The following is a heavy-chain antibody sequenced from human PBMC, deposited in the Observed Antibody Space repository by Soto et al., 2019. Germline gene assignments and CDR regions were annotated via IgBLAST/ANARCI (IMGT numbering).Heavy chain of an antibody. V-gene: IGHV3-23*01. CDR3: AKLPVGVVAADYFDY. CDR1: GFTFGTYA. J-gene: IGHJ4*02. CDR2: ISGSGGDHT. Sequence: GGSLRLSCAASGFTFGTYAMAWVRQAPGKGLEWVSAISGSGGDHTYYADSVKGRFTISRDNSKNTLYLQMNSLRAEDTAVYYCAKLPVGVVAADYFDYWGQGTLVTVSS. D-gene: IGHD2-15*01.